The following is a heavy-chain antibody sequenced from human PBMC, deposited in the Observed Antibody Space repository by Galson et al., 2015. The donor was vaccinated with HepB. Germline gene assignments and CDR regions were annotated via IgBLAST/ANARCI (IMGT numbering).Heavy chain of an antibody. J-gene: IGHJ5*02. Sequence: QSGAEVKKPGASVKVSCKASGYTFSSYSITWVRQAPGQGLEWMGWISAYNRNTDYARQLQGRVTMTTDTSTSTAYMELKSLRSDDTAVYYCARGALVVVVDATQNNWFDPWGQGTLVTVSS. V-gene: IGHV1-18*01. CDR1: GYTFSSYS. D-gene: IGHD2-15*01. CDR3: ARGALVVVVDATQNNWFDP. CDR2: ISAYNRNT.